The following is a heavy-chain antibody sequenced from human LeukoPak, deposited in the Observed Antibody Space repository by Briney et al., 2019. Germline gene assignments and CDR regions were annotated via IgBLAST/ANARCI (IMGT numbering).Heavy chain of an antibody. D-gene: IGHD3-10*01. J-gene: IGHJ4*02. Sequence: GGSLRLSCSAAGFSFASYGMSWVRQAPGKGLKWLSYISADSLITEYADSVKGRFTISRDNAQRSLSLHMNSLRAEDTAVYYCAREEYYGSGSYPNYWGQGTLVTVSS. V-gene: IGHV3-48*01. CDR2: ISADSLIT. CDR1: GFSFASYG. CDR3: AREEYYGSGSYPNY.